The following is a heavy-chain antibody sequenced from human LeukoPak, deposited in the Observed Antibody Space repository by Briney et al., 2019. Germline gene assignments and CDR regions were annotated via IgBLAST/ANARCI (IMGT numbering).Heavy chain of an antibody. J-gene: IGHJ4*02. V-gene: IGHV3-30*04. D-gene: IGHD2-2*02. CDR1: GFNFNTYA. Sequence: SGGSLRLSCAASGFNFNTYAMHWVRQAPGKEPEWVAVISNDGRKQVYADSVKGRFTISRDNSKNTLYLQMNSLRLEDTAVFYCVRTSDCAATTCYRAIDYWGQGTLVTVSS. CDR2: ISNDGRKQ. CDR3: VRTSDCAATTCYRAIDY.